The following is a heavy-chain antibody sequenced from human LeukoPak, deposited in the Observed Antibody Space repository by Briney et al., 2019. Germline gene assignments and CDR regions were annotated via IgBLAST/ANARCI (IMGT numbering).Heavy chain of an antibody. CDR1: GGTFSSYA. CDR3: ASLFSMATINSPGLFDY. CDR2: IIPILGIA. D-gene: IGHD5-12*01. J-gene: IGHJ4*02. Sequence: SVKVSCKASGGTFSSYAISWVRQAPGQGLEWMGRIIPILGIANYAQKFQGRVTITADKSTSTAYMELSSLRSEDTAVYYCASLFSMATINSPGLFDYWGQGTLVTVSS. V-gene: IGHV1-69*04.